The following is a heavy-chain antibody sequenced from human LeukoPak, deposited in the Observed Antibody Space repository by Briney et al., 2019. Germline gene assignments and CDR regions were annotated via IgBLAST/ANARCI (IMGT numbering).Heavy chain of an antibody. CDR1: GGSISSSSYY. J-gene: IGHJ4*02. CDR3: ARGDPYGDYFDY. CDR2: IYYSGST. Sequence: PSETLSLTCTVSGGSISSSSYYWGWIRQPPGKGLEWIGSIYYSGSTYYNPSLKSRVTISVDTSKNQFSLKLSSVTAADTAVYYCARGDPYGDYFDYWGQGTLVTVSS. V-gene: IGHV4-39*07. D-gene: IGHD4-17*01.